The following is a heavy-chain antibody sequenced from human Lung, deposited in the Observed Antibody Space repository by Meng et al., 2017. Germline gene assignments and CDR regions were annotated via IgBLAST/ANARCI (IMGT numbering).Heavy chain of an antibody. CDR1: GYTFTTYG. V-gene: IGHV1-18*01. CDR2: ISPYNGYT. J-gene: IGHJ4*02. CDR3: AILSHCTGGTCYPYDY. D-gene: IGHD2-15*01. Sequence: QVTLMQSGAEVKKPGASVKVSCKASGYTFTTYGISWVRQAPGQGLEWMGWISPYNGYTSSIQKFQGRVTMPTDTSTSTAYMELMSLGSDDTAVYYCAILSHCTGGTCYPYDYWGQGTLVTVSS.